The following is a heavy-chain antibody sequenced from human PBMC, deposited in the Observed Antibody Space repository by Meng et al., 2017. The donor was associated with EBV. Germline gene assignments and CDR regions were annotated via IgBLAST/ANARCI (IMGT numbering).Heavy chain of an antibody. Sequence: EVQLVESGGGLVKPGESLKLSCAASEFTFTSAWMIWVRQAPGKGLEWVGRIRSQVDGRTADYSAPVKGRFTISRDDSKHTLYLQMNSLKIEDSAVYYCTTDEGGSRFWGQGTLVTVSS. CDR2: IRSQVDGRTA. D-gene: IGHD1-26*01. V-gene: IGHV3-15*01. CDR3: TTDEGGSRF. CDR1: EFTFTSAW. J-gene: IGHJ4*02.